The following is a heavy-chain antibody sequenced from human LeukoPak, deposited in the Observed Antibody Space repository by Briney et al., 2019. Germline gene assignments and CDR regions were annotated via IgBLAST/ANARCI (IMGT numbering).Heavy chain of an antibody. V-gene: IGHV3-21*01. CDR2: IRSGSTYI. CDR3: ARDDSGWARFDY. Sequence: GGSLRLSCAASGFTFSSYTMNWVRQAPGKGLEWVSSIRSGSTYIYYADSVKGRFTISRDNAKNSLYLQMNSLRAEDTAVYYCARDDSGWARFDYWGQGTLVTVSS. J-gene: IGHJ4*02. D-gene: IGHD5-12*01. CDR1: GFTFSSYT.